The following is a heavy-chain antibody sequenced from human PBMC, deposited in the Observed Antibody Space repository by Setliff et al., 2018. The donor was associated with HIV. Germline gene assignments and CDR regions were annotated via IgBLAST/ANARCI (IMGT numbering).Heavy chain of an antibody. CDR3: ARTGKDWNDDLYHYYYMDV. J-gene: IGHJ6*03. CDR1: GFTFDDYG. CDR2: INSDGSSA. V-gene: IGHV3-74*01. Sequence: GGSLRLSCAASGFTFDDYGFNWVRQAPGKGLEWVSGINSDGSSARYGDSVEGRFTISRDNAKNTLYLQMNSLSAEDTAVYHCARTGKDWNDDLYHYYYMDVWGKGTTVTVSS. D-gene: IGHD1-1*01.